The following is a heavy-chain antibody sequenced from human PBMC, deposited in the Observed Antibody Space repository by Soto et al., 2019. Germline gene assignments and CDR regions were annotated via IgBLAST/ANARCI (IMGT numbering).Heavy chain of an antibody. CDR1: GYTFTSYA. CDR2: INAGNGNT. D-gene: IGHD3-16*02. Sequence: VQLVQSGAEVKQPGASVKVSCKASGYTFTSYAMHWVRQAPGQRLEWMGWINAGNGNTKYSQKFQGRVTITRDTSASTAYMELSSLRSEDTAVYYCARDQGGTYYDYVWGSYRPASFDYWGQGTLVTVSS. V-gene: IGHV1-3*01. CDR3: ARDQGGTYYDYVWGSYRPASFDY. J-gene: IGHJ4*02.